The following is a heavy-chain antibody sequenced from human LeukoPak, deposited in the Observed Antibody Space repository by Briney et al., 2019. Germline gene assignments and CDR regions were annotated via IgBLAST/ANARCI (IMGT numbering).Heavy chain of an antibody. Sequence: PSETLSLTCTVSGGSISSSSYYWGWSRQPPGKGLEWIGSIYYSGSTYYNPSLKSRVTISVDTSKNQFSLKLSSVTAADTAVYYCARHSCSSTSCYASKMGYYYMDVWGKGTTVTISS. D-gene: IGHD2-2*01. J-gene: IGHJ6*03. CDR1: GGSISSSSYY. V-gene: IGHV4-39*01. CDR2: IYYSGST. CDR3: ARHSCSSTSCYASKMGYYYMDV.